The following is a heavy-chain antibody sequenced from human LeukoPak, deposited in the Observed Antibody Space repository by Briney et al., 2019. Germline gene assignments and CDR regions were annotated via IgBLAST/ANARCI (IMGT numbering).Heavy chain of an antibody. Sequence: PGGSLRLSCAASGFSVSNYYMSWVCQPPGKGLEWVSVMYTGGGRYYGDSVKGRFTISRDNSKNTVFLQMNSLRVEDTALYYCTRGQSYCGADCYSDWGQGTLVTVSS. D-gene: IGHD2-21*02. V-gene: IGHV3-66*01. J-gene: IGHJ4*02. CDR2: MYTGGGR. CDR1: GFSVSNYY. CDR3: TRGQSYCGADCYSD.